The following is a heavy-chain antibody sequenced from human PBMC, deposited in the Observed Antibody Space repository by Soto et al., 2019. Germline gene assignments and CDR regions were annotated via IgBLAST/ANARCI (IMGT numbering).Heavy chain of an antibody. D-gene: IGHD3-22*01. CDR3: ARRGYYYDSSGYPSVWY. V-gene: IGHV4-30-4*01. CDR2: IYYSGST. J-gene: IGHJ4*02. CDR1: GDSISSGDYY. Sequence: SETLSLTCTVSGDSISSGDYYWSWIRQPPGKGLEWIGCIYYSGSTYYNPSLKSRVTISVDTSKNQFSLKLSSVTAADTAVYYCARRGYYYDSSGYPSVWYWGQGTLVTVSS.